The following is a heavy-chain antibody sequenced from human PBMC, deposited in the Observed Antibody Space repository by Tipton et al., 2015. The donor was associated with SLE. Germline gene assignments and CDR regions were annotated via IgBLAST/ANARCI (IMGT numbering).Heavy chain of an antibody. J-gene: IGHJ4*02. V-gene: IGHV3-11*05. Sequence: SLRLSCAASGFIFGDYYMTWIRQAPGKGLEWVSYIGGRSSDIKYADSVKGRLTISRDNAKNSLYLQMNSLRDEDTAVYYCARDLILTGYYGFDYWGQGTLVSVSS. D-gene: IGHD3-9*01. CDR1: GFIFGDYY. CDR3: ARDLILTGYYGFDY. CDR2: IGGRSSDI.